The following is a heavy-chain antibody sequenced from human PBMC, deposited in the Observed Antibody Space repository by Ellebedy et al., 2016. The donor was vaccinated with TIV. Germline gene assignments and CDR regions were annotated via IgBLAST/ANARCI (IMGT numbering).Heavy chain of an antibody. CDR1: GDSISSSSYY. D-gene: IGHD1-26*01. V-gene: IGHV4-39*01. J-gene: IGHJ4*02. CDR2: IYYSGST. Sequence: MPSETLSLTCTVSGDSISSSSYYWGWIRQLPGKGLEWIGSIYYSGSTSYNPSLKSRVTISVDTSKNQFSLKLSSVTAADTAAYYCARPPIVGGTVAFDYWGQGILVTVSS. CDR3: ARPPIVGGTVAFDY.